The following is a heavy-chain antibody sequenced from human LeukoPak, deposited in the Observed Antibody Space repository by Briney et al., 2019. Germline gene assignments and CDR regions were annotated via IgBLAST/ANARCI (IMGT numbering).Heavy chain of an antibody. CDR1: GFTFSSYA. CDR3: ARDPAYCGGDCYSEAVAFDI. V-gene: IGHV3-64*01. D-gene: IGHD2-21*02. J-gene: IGHJ3*02. Sequence: GGSLRLSCAASGFTFSSYAMHWVRQAPGKGLEYVSAISSKGGSTYYANSVKGRFTISRDNSKNTLYLQMGSLRAEDMAVYYCARDPAYCGGDCYSEAVAFDIWGQGTMVTVSS. CDR2: ISSKGGST.